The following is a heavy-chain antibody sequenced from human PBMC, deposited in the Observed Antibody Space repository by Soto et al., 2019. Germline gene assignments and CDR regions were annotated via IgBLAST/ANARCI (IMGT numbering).Heavy chain of an antibody. D-gene: IGHD5-12*01. CDR1: GFTFSSYW. CDR2: IKADGPEK. J-gene: IGHJ6*02. V-gene: IGHV3-7*03. CDR3: VTAVRGYNANGDL. Sequence: GGSLRLSCVGSGFTFSSYWMGWVRQTPGKGPEWVATIKADGPEKYYVDSVKGRFTFSRDNAKTSVYLEMNSLRAEDTAVYYCVTAVRGYNANGDLWGQGTTVTDSS.